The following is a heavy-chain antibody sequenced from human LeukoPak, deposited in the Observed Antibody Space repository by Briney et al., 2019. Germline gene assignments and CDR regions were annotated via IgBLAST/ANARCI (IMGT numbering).Heavy chain of an antibody. Sequence: PGGSLRLSCAASGFTFSSYTMNWVRQAPGKGLEWVSSIRSSGSYIFYADSVKGRFTISRDNAENSLYPQMNSLRAEDTAVYYCARDVQIDCWGQGTLVTVSS. CDR1: GFTFSSYT. CDR2: IRSSGSYI. V-gene: IGHV3-21*01. J-gene: IGHJ4*02. CDR3: ARDVQIDC.